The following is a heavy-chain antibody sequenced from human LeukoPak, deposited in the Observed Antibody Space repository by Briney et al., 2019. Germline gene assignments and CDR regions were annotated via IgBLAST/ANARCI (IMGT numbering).Heavy chain of an antibody. CDR2: IYYSGST. J-gene: IGHJ6*02. Sequence: SETLSLTCTVSGGSISSSSYYWGWLRQPPGKGLEWIGSIYYSGSTYYNPSLKSRVTISVDTSKNQFSLKLSSVTAADTAVYYCARDDNCSGGSCYKRASYYYYGMDVWGQGTTVTVSS. CDR1: GGSISSSSYY. V-gene: IGHV4-39*07. CDR3: ARDDNCSGGSCYKRASYYYYGMDV. D-gene: IGHD2-15*01.